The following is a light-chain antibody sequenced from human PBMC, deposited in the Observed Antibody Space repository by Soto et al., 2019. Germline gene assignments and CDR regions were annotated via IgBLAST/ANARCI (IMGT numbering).Light chain of an antibody. Sequence: QSALTQPPSASGSPGQSVTISCTGTSSDIGTFSSISWYQQYPGKAPKLMIFGVSQRPSGVPDRFSGSKSANTASLTVSGLQDEDEAEYYCSSQAGSDSLMVFGGGTKVTVL. CDR3: SSQAGSDSLMV. J-gene: IGLJ2*01. CDR2: GVS. V-gene: IGLV2-8*01. CDR1: SSDIGTFSS.